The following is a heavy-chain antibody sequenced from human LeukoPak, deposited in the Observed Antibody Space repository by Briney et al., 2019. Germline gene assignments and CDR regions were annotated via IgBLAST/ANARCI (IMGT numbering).Heavy chain of an antibody. J-gene: IGHJ4*02. D-gene: IGHD2-15*01. CDR1: GFTFSSYS. Sequence: PGGSLRLSCAASGFTFSSYSMNWVRQPPGKGLEWLSYISSSSSTIYYADSVKGRLTISRDNAKNSLYLQMNSLRAEDTAVYYCARGDCSGGSCYLSLTTIDYWGQGTLVTVSS. V-gene: IGHV3-48*01. CDR3: ARGDCSGGSCYLSLTTIDY. CDR2: ISSSSSTI.